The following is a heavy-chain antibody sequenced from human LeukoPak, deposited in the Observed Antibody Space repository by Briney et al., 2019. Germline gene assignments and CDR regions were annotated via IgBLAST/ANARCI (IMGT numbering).Heavy chain of an antibody. J-gene: IGHJ4*02. Sequence: GASVTVSCKSSGYTFTSYYMHWVRQAPGQGLAWMGIINPSGGSTSYAQKFQGRVTMTRDTSTSTVYMELSSLRSEDTAVYYCARAGMIVGARFDYWGQGTLVTVSS. CDR1: GYTFTSYY. CDR3: ARAGMIVGARFDY. CDR2: INPSGGST. V-gene: IGHV1-46*01. D-gene: IGHD1-26*01.